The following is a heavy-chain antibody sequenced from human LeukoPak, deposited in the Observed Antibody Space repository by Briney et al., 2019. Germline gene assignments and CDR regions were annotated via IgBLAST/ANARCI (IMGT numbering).Heavy chain of an antibody. CDR2: IYDSGGGA. V-gene: IGHV3-23*01. CDR1: GFTFRNYA. D-gene: IGHD3-22*01. J-gene: IGHJ4*02. Sequence: GGSLRLSCAASGFTFRNYAMIWVRQAPGKGLEWVSFIYDSGGGARYADSVKGRFIISRENSENSLSLQMYSLRAEDTAVYYCARGDSSGYVCDYWGQGTLVTVSS. CDR3: ARGDSSGYVCDY.